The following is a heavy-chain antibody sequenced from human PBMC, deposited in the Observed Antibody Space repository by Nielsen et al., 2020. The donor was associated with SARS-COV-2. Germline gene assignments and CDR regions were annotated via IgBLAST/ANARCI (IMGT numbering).Heavy chain of an antibody. CDR1: GYTFTSYY. J-gene: IGHJ6*03. CDR2: INPSGGST. D-gene: IGHD6-6*01. CDR3: ARDILVMDSSSSCNYMDV. Sequence: ASVKVSCKASGYTFTSYYMHWVRQAPGQGLEWMGLINPSGGSTSYEQKFQGRVTMTRDKSTSTVYMELSSLRSEDTAVYYCARDILVMDSSSSCNYMDVWGKGTTVTVSS. V-gene: IGHV1-46*01.